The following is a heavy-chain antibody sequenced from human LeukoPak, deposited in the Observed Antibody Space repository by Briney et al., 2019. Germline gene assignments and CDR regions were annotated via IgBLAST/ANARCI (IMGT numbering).Heavy chain of an antibody. CDR3: ARDAPRWRNAFDF. CDR2: ASAYNGNT. V-gene: IGHV1-18*01. D-gene: IGHD2-15*01. J-gene: IGHJ3*01. Sequence: ASVKVSCKASGYTFTSTGICWVRQAPGQGLEWMGWASAYNGNTNYAQKFRGRVTMTIDTSTNTAYMELRSLRSDDTAVYFCARDAPRWRNAFDFWGQGTMVTVSS. CDR1: GYTFTSTG.